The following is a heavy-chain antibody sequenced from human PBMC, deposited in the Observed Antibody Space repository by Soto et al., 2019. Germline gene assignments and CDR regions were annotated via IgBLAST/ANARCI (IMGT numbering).Heavy chain of an antibody. J-gene: IGHJ5*02. Sequence: GPSVKVSCKASGYTFTSYGISWVRQAPGQGPEWMGWISAYNGNTNYAQKLQGRVTMTTDTSTSTAYMELRSLRSDDTATYYCARAYCGGDCYLPTTWNWFDPWGQGTLVTVSS. CDR3: ARAYCGGDCYLPTTWNWFDP. D-gene: IGHD2-21*02. CDR2: ISAYNGNT. V-gene: IGHV1-18*01. CDR1: GYTFTSYG.